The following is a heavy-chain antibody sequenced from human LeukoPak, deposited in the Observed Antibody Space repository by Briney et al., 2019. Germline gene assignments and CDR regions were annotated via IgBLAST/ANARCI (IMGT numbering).Heavy chain of an antibody. V-gene: IGHV3-7*01. D-gene: IGHD6-6*01. J-gene: IGHJ4*02. CDR3: ARDPTPEYSSSSGDY. CDR1: GFTFSSYW. Sequence: GGSLRLSCAASGFTFSSYWMSWVRQAPGKGLGWVANIKQDGSEKYYVDSVKGRFTVSRDNAKNSLYLQMNSLRAEDTAVYYCARDPTPEYSSSSGDYWGQGTLVTVSS. CDR2: IKQDGSEK.